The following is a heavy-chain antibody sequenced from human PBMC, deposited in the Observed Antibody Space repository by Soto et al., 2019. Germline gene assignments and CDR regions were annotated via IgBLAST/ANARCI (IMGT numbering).Heavy chain of an antibody. CDR1: GFTFSSYG. D-gene: IGHD5-18*01. CDR3: AKDVDTAMENYFDY. J-gene: IGHJ4*02. V-gene: IGHV3-30*18. CDR2: ISYDGRNK. Sequence: QVQLVESGGGVVQPGRSLRLSCAASGFTFSSYGMHWVRQAPAKGLEWGAVISYDGRNKYYPDSVKGRFTISRDNSKNTLYLQMNSLRAEDTAVYYCAKDVDTAMENYFDYWGQGTLVTVSS.